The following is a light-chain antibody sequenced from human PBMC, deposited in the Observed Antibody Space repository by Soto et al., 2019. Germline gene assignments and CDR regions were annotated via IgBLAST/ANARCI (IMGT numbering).Light chain of an antibody. J-gene: IGKJ5*01. CDR2: GAS. CDR3: QQYNNWPPIP. CDR1: QSVSSN. V-gene: IGKV3-15*01. Sequence: EIVMTQSPATLSLSPGERATLSCRASQSVSSNLAWYQQKPGQAPRLLIYGASTRATGIPARFSGSGSGTDFTLTISSLQSEDFAVYYCQQYNNWPPIPFGQGTRLEIK.